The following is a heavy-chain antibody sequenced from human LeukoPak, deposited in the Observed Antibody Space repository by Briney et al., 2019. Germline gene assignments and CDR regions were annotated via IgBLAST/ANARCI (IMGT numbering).Heavy chain of an antibody. V-gene: IGHV4-39*07. CDR3: ARAEYDYVWGSYRTDAFDI. CDR1: CGSISISSYY. D-gene: IGHD3-16*02. CDR2: IYYSGST. J-gene: IGHJ3*02. Sequence: SETLSLTCTVSCGSISISSYYWGWIRQPPGKGLERVGSIYYSGSTDYNPSLKSRVTISVDTSKKQFSLKLSSVTAADTAVYYCARAEYDYVWGSYRTDAFDIWGQGTMVTVSS.